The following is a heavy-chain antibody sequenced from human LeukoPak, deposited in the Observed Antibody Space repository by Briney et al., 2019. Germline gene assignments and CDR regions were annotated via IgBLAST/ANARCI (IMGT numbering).Heavy chain of an antibody. CDR1: GFTFSISG. CDR2: IGRDGSTK. V-gene: IGHV3-30*02. D-gene: IGHD3-3*01. CDR3: AKDGEWTFDI. J-gene: IGHJ3*02. Sequence: PGGSLRLSCAASGFTFSISGMHWVRQAPGEGLEWVAFIGRDGSTKYYADSVKGRFTISGDSSYNTAYLQMNSLGAEDTAIYYCAKDGEWTFDIWGQGTMVTVSS.